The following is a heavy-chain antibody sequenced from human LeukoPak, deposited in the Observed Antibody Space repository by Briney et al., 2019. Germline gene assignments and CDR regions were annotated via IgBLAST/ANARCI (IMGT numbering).Heavy chain of an antibody. V-gene: IGHV3-30*18. CDR3: AKDSIAAAGGFDY. CDR2: ISYDGSNK. D-gene: IGHD6-13*01. CDR1: GFTFSSYG. Sequence: GGSLRLSCAASGFTFSSYGMHWVRQAPGKGLEWVAVISYDGSNKCYADSVKGRFTISRDNSKNTLYLQMNSLRAEDTAVYYCAKDSIAAAGGFDYWGQGTLVTVSP. J-gene: IGHJ4*02.